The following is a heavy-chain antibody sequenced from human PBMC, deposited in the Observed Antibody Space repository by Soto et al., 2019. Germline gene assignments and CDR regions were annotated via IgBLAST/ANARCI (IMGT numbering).Heavy chain of an antibody. CDR2: MHGNGSTD. Sequence: VGSLRLSCAASGVTFSDHDMAWIRQAPGKGLKILAHMHGNGSTDYWGDSFRGRFSIFRQNSKNLFFLQMFFLRAEAPAVSYCASETSYATGGRYYYGMDVLGQGTAVTVSS. D-gene: IGHD2-2*01. J-gene: IGHJ6*02. CDR1: GVTFSDHD. CDR3: ASETSYATGGRYYYGMDV. V-gene: IGHV3-11*01.